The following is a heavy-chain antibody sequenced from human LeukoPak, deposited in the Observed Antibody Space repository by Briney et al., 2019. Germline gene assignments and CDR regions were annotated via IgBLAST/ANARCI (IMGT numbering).Heavy chain of an antibody. J-gene: IGHJ4*02. CDR1: GFTFSSYA. CDR3: AKRESGYGGPFEY. D-gene: IGHD5-12*01. CDR2: ITTSGTT. V-gene: IGHV3-23*01. Sequence: GGSLRLSCAASGFTFSSYAMSWVRQAQGTGLELVSTITTSGTTSNPDSVKGRFTISRDISTNTLYLQMTSLRAEDSAVFYCAKRESGYGGPFEYWGQGTLVTVCS.